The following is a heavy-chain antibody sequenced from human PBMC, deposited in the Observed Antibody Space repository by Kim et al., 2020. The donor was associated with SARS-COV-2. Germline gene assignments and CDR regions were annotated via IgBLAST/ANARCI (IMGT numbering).Heavy chain of an antibody. CDR2: IYHSGST. CDR1: GGSITDGGYY. CDR3: ARVVVRGLDFDY. D-gene: IGHD3-10*01. J-gene: IGHJ4*02. Sequence: SETLSLTCTVSGGSITDGGYYWSWIRQHPGKGLEWIGYIYHSGSTYYNPSLKSRVTISVDTSKNQFSLKLSSVTAADTAVYYCARVVVRGLDFDYWGQGTLVTVSS. V-gene: IGHV4-31*03.